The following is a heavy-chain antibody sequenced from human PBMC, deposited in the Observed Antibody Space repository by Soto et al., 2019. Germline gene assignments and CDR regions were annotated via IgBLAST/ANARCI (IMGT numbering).Heavy chain of an antibody. CDR2: IIPIFGTA. V-gene: IGHV1-69*13. D-gene: IGHD3-9*01. J-gene: IGHJ4*02. Sequence: SVKVSCKASGGTFSSYAISWVRQAPGQGLEWMGGIIPIFGTANYAQKFQGRVTITADESTSTAYMELSSLRSEDTAVYYCAAVQGYFDWLDFDYWGQGTLVTVSS. CDR1: GGTFSSYA. CDR3: AAVQGYFDWLDFDY.